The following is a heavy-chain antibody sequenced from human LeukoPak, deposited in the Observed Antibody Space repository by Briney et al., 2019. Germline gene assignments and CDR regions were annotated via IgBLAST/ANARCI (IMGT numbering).Heavy chain of an antibody. J-gene: IGHJ2*01. Sequence: SETLSLTCTVSGGSISSSSYYWGWIRQPPGKGLEWIGSIYYSGSTYYNPSLKSRVTISVDTSKNQFSLKLSSVTAADTAVYYCAEGAYSSSWYWYFDLWGRGTLVTVSS. V-gene: IGHV4-39*07. D-gene: IGHD6-13*01. CDR3: AEGAYSSSWYWYFDL. CDR1: GGSISSSSYY. CDR2: IYYSGST.